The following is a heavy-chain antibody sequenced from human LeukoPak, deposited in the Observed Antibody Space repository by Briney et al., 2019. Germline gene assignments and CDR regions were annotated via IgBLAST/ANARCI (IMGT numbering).Heavy chain of an antibody. D-gene: IGHD2-21*02. J-gene: IGHJ4*02. V-gene: IGHV1-2*02. CDR2: INPNSGGT. Sequence: GASMKVSCKASGYTFTGYYMHWVRQAPGQGLEWMGWINPNSGGTNYAQKFQGRVTMTRDTSISTAYMELSRLRSDDTAVYYCATMMGGDDLTGDYWGQGTLVTVSS. CDR1: GYTFTGYY. CDR3: ATMMGGDDLTGDY.